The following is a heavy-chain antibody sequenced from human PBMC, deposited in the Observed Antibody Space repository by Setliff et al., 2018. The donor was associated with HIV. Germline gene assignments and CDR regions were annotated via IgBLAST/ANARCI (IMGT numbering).Heavy chain of an antibody. CDR1: GFTFSSHS. CDR2: IDTTSRST. Sequence: GSLRLSCIASGFTFSSHSLNWVRQAPGKGLEWISYIDTTSRSTYYAESVKGRFTISRDSAKNSLYLQMNSLRADDTATYFCVRAAGSYYYYYYMDVWGKGTTVTVSS. CDR3: VRAAGSYYYYYYMDV. J-gene: IGHJ6*03. V-gene: IGHV3-21*01. D-gene: IGHD6-13*01.